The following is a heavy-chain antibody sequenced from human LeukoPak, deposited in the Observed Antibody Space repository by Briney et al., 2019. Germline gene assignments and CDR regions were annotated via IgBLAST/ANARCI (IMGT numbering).Heavy chain of an antibody. V-gene: IGHV1-69*13. D-gene: IGHD3-10*01. J-gene: IGHJ6*02. Sequence: EASVKVSCKASGGTFSSYAISWVRQAPGQGLEWMGGIIPIFGTANYAQKFQGRVTITADESTSTAYMELSSLRSEDTTVYYCARELDSLLWFGEFYYYGMDVWGQGTTVTVSS. CDR2: IIPIFGTA. CDR1: GGTFSSYA. CDR3: ARELDSLLWFGEFYYYGMDV.